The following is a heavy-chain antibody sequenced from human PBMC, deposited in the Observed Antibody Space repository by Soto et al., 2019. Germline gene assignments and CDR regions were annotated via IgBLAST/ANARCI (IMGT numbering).Heavy chain of an antibody. CDR1: GYTFTSYG. Sequence: ASVKVSCKASGYTFTSYGISWVRQAPGQGLEWMGWISAYNGNTNYAQKLQGRVTMTTDTSTSTAYMELRSLRSDDTAVYYCAVASIPRVTTLQFDPWGQGTLVTVSS. CDR2: ISAYNGNT. D-gene: IGHD4-4*01. CDR3: AVASIPRVTTLQFDP. J-gene: IGHJ5*02. V-gene: IGHV1-18*01.